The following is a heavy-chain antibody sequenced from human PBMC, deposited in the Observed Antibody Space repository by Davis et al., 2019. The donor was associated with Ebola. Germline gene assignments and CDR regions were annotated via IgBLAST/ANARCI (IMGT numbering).Heavy chain of an antibody. D-gene: IGHD3-22*01. CDR2: ISAYNGNT. Sequence: AASVQVSCKASGYTFTSYGISWVRQAPGQGLEWMGWISAYNGNTNYAQKPQGRVTMTTDTSTSTAYMELSSLRSEDTAVYYCARDQYYYDSSGYHIGMDVWGKGTTVTVSS. CDR3: ARDQYYYDSSGYHIGMDV. V-gene: IGHV1-18*04. CDR1: GYTFTSYG. J-gene: IGHJ6*04.